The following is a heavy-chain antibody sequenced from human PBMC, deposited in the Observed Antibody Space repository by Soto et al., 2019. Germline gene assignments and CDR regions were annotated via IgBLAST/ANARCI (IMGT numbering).Heavy chain of an antibody. CDR2: ISWNSGSI. Sequence: GGSLRLSCAASGFTFDDYAMHWVRQAPGKGLEWVSGISWNSGSIGYADSVKGRFTISRDNAKNSLYLQMSSLRAEDTALYYCAKDRNWSIAAAGIPGDYYYGMDVWGQGTTVT. CDR1: GFTFDDYA. J-gene: IGHJ6*02. D-gene: IGHD6-13*01. CDR3: AKDRNWSIAAAGIPGDYYYGMDV. V-gene: IGHV3-9*01.